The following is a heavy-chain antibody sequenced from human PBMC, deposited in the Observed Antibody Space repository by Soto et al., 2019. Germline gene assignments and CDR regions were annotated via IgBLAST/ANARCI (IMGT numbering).Heavy chain of an antibody. CDR1: GFTFSSYS. J-gene: IGHJ4*02. CDR3: VETGTLYAGFDY. Sequence: GGSLRLSGSASGFTFSSYSIHWVRQAPWKGLEYVSAISSNGGSTYYADSVKGRFTISRDNSKNTLYLQMSSLRAEDTAVYYCVETGTLYAGFDYWGQWTLVTVSS. D-gene: IGHD1-7*01. V-gene: IGHV3-64D*06. CDR2: ISSNGGST.